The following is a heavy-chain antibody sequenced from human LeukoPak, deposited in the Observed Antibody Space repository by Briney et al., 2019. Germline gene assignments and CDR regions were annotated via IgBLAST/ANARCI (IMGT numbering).Heavy chain of an antibody. J-gene: IGHJ5*02. CDR2: IYHSGST. V-gene: IGHV4-4*02. CDR1: GGSISSSNW. CDR3: ARRGYCSGGSCYDPGNWFDP. Sequence: SGTLSLTCAVSGGSISSSNWWRWVRQPPGKGLEWIGEIYHSGSTNYNPSLKSRVTISVGKSKNQFSLTLSSVTAAATAVYYCARRGYCSGGSCYDPGNWFDPCGQGTLVTVSS. D-gene: IGHD2-15*01.